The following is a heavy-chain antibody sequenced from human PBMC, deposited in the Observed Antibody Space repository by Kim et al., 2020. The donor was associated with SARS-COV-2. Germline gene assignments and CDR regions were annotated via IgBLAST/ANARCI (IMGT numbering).Heavy chain of an antibody. V-gene: IGHV4-59*13. Sequence: SETLSLTCTVSGGSISSYYWSWIRQPPGKGLEWIGYIYYSGSTNYNPSLKSRVTISVDTSKNQFSLKLSSVTAADTAVYYCARGPSAQWLINYYYYGMDVWGQGTTVTVSS. CDR2: IYYSGST. CDR1: GGSISSYY. D-gene: IGHD6-19*01. J-gene: IGHJ6*02. CDR3: ARGPSAQWLINYYYYGMDV.